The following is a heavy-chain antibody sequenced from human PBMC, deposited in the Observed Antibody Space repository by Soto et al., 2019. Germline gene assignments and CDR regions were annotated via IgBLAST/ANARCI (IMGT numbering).Heavy chain of an antibody. J-gene: IGHJ4*02. CDR2: ISAYNGNT. Sequence: GASVKVSCKASGYTFTSYGISWVRQVPGQGLEWMGWISAYNGNTNYAQKLQGRVTMTTDTSTSTAYMELRSLRSDDTAVYYCARSLSISSSSGLIDYWGQGTLVTVSS. D-gene: IGHD6-6*01. CDR1: GYTFTSYG. V-gene: IGHV1-18*01. CDR3: ARSLSISSSSGLIDY.